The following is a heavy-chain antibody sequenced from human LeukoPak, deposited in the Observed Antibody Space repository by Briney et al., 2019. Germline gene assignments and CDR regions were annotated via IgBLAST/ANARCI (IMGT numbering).Heavy chain of an antibody. Sequence: WASVKVSCKASGYTFTSYDINWVRQATGQGLEWMGWMNPNSGNTGYAQKFQGRVTMTRNTSISTAYMELSSLRSEDTAVYYCARGVPYYYDSSGYYKHWGQGTLVTVSS. D-gene: IGHD3-22*01. V-gene: IGHV1-8*01. J-gene: IGHJ1*01. CDR1: GYTFTSYD. CDR2: MNPNSGNT. CDR3: ARGVPYYYDSSGYYKH.